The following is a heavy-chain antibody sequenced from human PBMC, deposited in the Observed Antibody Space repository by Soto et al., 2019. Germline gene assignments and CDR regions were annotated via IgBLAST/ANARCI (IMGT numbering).Heavy chain of an antibody. CDR3: ARRKGGGYYSYGMDV. V-gene: IGHV4-39*01. D-gene: IGHD3-16*01. J-gene: IGHJ6*02. CDR2: IDYSGNT. Sequence: SETLSLTCTVFGGLISSSSYYWGWIRQPPGKGLEWIGIIDYSGNTYYDPSLKSRITISADTSKNQFSLRLSSVTAADTAVYYCARRKGGGYYSYGMDVWGPGTTVTVSS. CDR1: GGLISSSSYY.